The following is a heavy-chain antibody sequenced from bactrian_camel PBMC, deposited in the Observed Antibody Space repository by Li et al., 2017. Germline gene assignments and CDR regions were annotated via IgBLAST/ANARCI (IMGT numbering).Heavy chain of an antibody. J-gene: IGHJ6*01. CDR2: ISSFSGTT. Sequence: HVQLVESGGGLVQPGGSLRLSCAASGFTFTEYWMHWVRQAPGKGLEWVSCISSFSGTTYYGDSVKGRFTISKDNANNTVNLQMNSLKSEDTALYYCAAGSTDYVHDFGYLGQGTQVTVS. V-gene: IGHV3S1*01. CDR1: GFTFTEYW. CDR3: AAGSTDYVHDFGY. D-gene: IGHD4*01.